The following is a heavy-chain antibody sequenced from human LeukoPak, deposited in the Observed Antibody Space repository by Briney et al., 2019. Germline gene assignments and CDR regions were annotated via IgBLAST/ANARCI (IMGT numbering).Heavy chain of an antibody. CDR2: ISYSGKS. J-gene: IGHJ4*02. CDR3: VRVGRSLHWNPDF. CDR1: GGSMSDYY. D-gene: IGHD1-1*01. V-gene: IGHV4-59*01. Sequence: SETLSLTCTVSGGSMSDYYWGCIRQPPRKGLEWIGYISYSGKSNSNPSLKSRVTMSVDMSKNQFSLKLASVTAADTAVYYCVRVGRSLHWNPDFWGLGTLVTVSS.